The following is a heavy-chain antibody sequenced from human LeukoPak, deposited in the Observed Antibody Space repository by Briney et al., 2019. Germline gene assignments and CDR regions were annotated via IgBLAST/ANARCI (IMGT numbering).Heavy chain of an antibody. V-gene: IGHV1-18*01. CDR1: GDTFTSYG. CDR3: ARDAGDY. CDR2: ISAYNGNT. Sequence: ASVKVSCKASGDTFTSYGISWVRQAPGQGLEWMGWISAYNGNTSYAQKFQGRVTMTRDMSTSTVYMELSSLRSEDTAVYYCARDAGDYWGQGTLVTVSS. J-gene: IGHJ4*02.